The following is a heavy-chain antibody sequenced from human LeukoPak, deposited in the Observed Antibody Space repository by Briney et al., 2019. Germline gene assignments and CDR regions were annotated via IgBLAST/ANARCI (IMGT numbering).Heavy chain of an antibody. J-gene: IGHJ4*02. CDR2: IYYSGST. CDR1: GGSINNYY. Sequence: SETLSLTCTVSGGSINNYYWSWIRQPPGKGLEWIGYIYYSGSTNYNPSLKSRVTISVDTSKNHFSLKLSSLTAADTAVYYCARHRGRGYPYFDYWGQGTLVTVSS. D-gene: IGHD3-16*02. CDR3: ARHRGRGYPYFDY. V-gene: IGHV4-59*01.